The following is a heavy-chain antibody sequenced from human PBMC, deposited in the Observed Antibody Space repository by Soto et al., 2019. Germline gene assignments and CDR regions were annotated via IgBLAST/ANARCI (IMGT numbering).Heavy chain of an antibody. Sequence: GSLRLSCAASGFTFSGYWMHWVRQAPGKVLVWVSRINSDGSSTSYADSVKGRFTISRDNAKNTLYLQMNSLRAEDTAVYYCARDPTYFYDSSGYYDYWAQGTLVTVSS. CDR1: GFTFSGYW. CDR3: ARDPTYFYDSSGYYDY. CDR2: INSDGSST. D-gene: IGHD3-22*01. J-gene: IGHJ4*02. V-gene: IGHV3-74*01.